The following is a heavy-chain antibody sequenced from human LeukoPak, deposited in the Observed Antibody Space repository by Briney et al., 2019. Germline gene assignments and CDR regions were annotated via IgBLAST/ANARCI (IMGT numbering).Heavy chain of an antibody. J-gene: IGHJ3*02. CDR2: ISSSSSYI. CDR1: GFTFSSYS. D-gene: IGHD6-6*01. V-gene: IGHV3-21*01. CDR3: ASGYSSSSETGAFDI. Sequence: NPGGSLRLSCAASGFTFSSYSMNWVRQAPGKGLEWVSSISSSSSYIYYADSVKGRFTISRDNAKNSLYLQMNSLRAEDTAVYYCASGYSSSSETGAFDIWGQGTMVTVSS.